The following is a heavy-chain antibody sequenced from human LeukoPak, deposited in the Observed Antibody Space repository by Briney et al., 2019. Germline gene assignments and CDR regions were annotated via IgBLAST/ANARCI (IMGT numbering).Heavy chain of an antibody. D-gene: IGHD1-26*01. CDR1: GGSISSYY. CDR3: ARDRSELPSDDAFDI. CDR2: IYYSGST. J-gene: IGHJ3*02. Sequence: PSETLSLTCTVSGGSISSYYWSWIRQPPGKGLEWIGYIYYSGSTNYNPSLKSRVTISVDTSKNQFSLKLSSVTAADTAVYYCARDRSELPSDDAFDIWGQGTMVTVSS. V-gene: IGHV4-59*01.